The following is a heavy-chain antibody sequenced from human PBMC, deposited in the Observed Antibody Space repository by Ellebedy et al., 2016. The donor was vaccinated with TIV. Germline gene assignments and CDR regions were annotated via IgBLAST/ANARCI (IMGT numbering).Heavy chain of an antibody. V-gene: IGHV3-33*01. CDR2: IWSDGSEN. CDR3: GREVLGGRGDMDF. J-gene: IGHJ6*02. Sequence: GESLKISCAASGFTFSDFHMHWVRQAPGGGLQWVALIWSDGSENYFSYSVRGRFTVSRDNSKNVMFLQMNSLRSDDTAEYFCGREVLGGRGDMDFWGQGTTVIVSS. D-gene: IGHD3-16*01. CDR1: GFTFSDFH.